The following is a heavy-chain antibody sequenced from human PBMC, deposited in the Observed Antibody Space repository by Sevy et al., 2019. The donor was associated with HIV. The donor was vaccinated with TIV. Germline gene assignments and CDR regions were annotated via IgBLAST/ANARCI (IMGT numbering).Heavy chain of an antibody. Sequence: GGSLRLSCAASGFTFSDSAMHWVRQASGKGLEWVGRIRSKANSYATAYAASVKGRFTISRDDSKNTAYLQMNSLKTEDTAVYYCTRPGLRNWFDPWGQGTLVTVSS. J-gene: IGHJ5*02. V-gene: IGHV3-73*01. D-gene: IGHD4-17*01. CDR3: TRPGLRNWFDP. CDR2: IRSKANSYAT. CDR1: GFTFSDSA.